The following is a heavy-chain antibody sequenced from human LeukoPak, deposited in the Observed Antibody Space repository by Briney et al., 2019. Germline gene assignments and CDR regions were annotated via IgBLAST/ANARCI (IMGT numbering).Heavy chain of an antibody. Sequence: ASVKVSCKASGYTFTSYGISWVRQAPGQGLEWMGWISAYNGNTNYAQKLQGRVTMTTDTSTSTAYTELRSLRSDDTAVYYCARDDGQLVGIGDYWGQGTLVTVSS. CDR1: GYTFTSYG. D-gene: IGHD6-6*01. CDR3: ARDDGQLVGIGDY. CDR2: ISAYNGNT. V-gene: IGHV1-18*01. J-gene: IGHJ4*02.